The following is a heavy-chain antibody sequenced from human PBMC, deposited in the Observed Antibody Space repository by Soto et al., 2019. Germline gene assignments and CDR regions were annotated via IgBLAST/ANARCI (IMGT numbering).Heavy chain of an antibody. J-gene: IGHJ6*02. Sequence: QEQLEQSGAEVKKPGASVKVSCKASGYTFTKYDFNWVRQATGQGPEWMGWVNPISGNTETAQNFQGRVSLTMNTSTNTAVMELRSLRSGDTAIYYCATSRINMIRGGFYYGLEVWGRGTTVTVSS. D-gene: IGHD3-10*01. V-gene: IGHV1-8*01. CDR3: ATSRINMIRGGFYYGLEV. CDR2: VNPISGNT. CDR1: GYTFTKYD.